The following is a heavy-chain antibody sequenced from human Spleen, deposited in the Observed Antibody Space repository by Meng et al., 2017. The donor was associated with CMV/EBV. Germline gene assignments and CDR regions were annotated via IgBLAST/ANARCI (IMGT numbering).Heavy chain of an antibody. V-gene: IGHV3-23*01. Sequence: GGSLRLSCEASGFTFSRYWMTWVRQAPGKGLEWVSAITASGGSTYHADSVRGRFTISRDNSKNTLYLQLNSLRVEDTAVYYCAKAFSSSWYREYYDYWGQGTLVTVSS. D-gene: IGHD6-13*01. CDR2: ITASGGST. J-gene: IGHJ4*02. CDR1: GFTFSRYW. CDR3: AKAFSSSWYREYYDY.